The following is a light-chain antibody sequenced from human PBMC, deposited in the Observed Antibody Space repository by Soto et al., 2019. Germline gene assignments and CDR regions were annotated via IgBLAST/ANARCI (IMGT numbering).Light chain of an antibody. CDR2: DAS. J-gene: IGKJ4*01. CDR3: LQANSFPLT. V-gene: IGKV1-5*01. Sequence: DIQMTQSPSTLSASVGDRVTITCRASQSISSWLAWYQQKPGKAPKLLIYDASSLESGVPSRFSGSGSGADFSLTISSLQPEDFATYYCLQANSFPLTFGGGTKVDIK. CDR1: QSISSW.